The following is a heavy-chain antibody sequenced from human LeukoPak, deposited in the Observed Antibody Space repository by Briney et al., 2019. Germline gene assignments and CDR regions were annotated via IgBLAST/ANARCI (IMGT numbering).Heavy chain of an antibody. CDR3: ARHITSYCSGGSCYVSSWFDP. J-gene: IGHJ5*02. D-gene: IGHD2-15*01. CDR1: GGSFSGYY. CDR2: INHSGST. V-gene: IGHV4-34*01. Sequence: SETLSLTCAVYGGSFSGYYWSWIRQPPGKGLEWIGEINHSGSTYYNPSLKSRVTISVDTSKNQFSLKLSSVTAADTAVYYCARHITSYCSGGSCYVSSWFDPWGQGTLVTVSS.